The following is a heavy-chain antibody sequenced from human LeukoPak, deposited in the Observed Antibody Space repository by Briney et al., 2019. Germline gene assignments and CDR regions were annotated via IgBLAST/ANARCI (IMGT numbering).Heavy chain of an antibody. CDR1: GGSISSNSYY. CDR3: ARADVTMVRGVTFDP. Sequence: SETLSLTCTVSGGSISSNSYYWGWIRQPPGKGLEWIGYIYYSGSTNYNPSLKSRVTISVDTSKNQFSLKLSSVTAADTAVYYCARADVTMVRGVTFDPWGQGTLVTVSS. V-gene: IGHV4-61*05. J-gene: IGHJ5*02. D-gene: IGHD3-10*01. CDR2: IYYSGST.